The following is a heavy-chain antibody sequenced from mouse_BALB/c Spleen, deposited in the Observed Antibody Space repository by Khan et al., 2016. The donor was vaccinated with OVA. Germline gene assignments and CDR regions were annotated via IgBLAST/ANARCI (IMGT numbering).Heavy chain of an antibody. CDR2: IDPAHGNT. J-gene: IGHJ3*01. Sequence: VQLQQPGAELVKPGASVKLSCTASGFNIKDTFIHWMKQRPKQGLEWIGRIDPAHGNTKYDPKFQGKATMTADTSSNTAYLQLSGLTSEATAVYYCATGNGIYYGHYWLAYWGQGTLVTVSA. CDR3: ATGNGIYYGHYWLAY. CDR1: GFNIKDTF. V-gene: IGHV14-3*02. D-gene: IGHD2-1*01.